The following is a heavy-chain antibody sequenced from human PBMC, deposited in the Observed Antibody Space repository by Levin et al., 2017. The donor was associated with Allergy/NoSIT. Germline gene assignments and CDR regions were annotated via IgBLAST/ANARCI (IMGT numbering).Heavy chain of an antibody. Sequence: SQTLSLTCAVYGGSFSGYYWSWIRPPPGKGLEWIGEINHSGSTNYNPSLKSRVTISVDTSKNQFSLKLSSVTAADTAVYYCASRQRAAMGNFDYWGQGTLVTVSS. J-gene: IGHJ4*02. CDR1: GGSFSGYY. D-gene: IGHD5-18*01. V-gene: IGHV4-34*01. CDR3: ASRQRAAMGNFDY. CDR2: INHSGST.